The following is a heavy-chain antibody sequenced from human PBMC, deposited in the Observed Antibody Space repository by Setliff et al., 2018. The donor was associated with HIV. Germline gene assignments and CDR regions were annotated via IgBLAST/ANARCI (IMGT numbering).Heavy chain of an antibody. CDR1: GYTFTGYY. CDR3: ARGADYYDSSGYRGGGLYYMDV. CDR2: INPNSGGT. Sequence: ASVKVSCKASGYTFTGYYMHWVRQAPGQGLEWMRWINPNSGGTNYAQKFQGRVTMTRDTSISTAYMELSRLRSDDTAVYYCARGADYYDSSGYRGGGLYYMDVWGRGTTVTVSS. V-gene: IGHV1-2*02. J-gene: IGHJ6*03. D-gene: IGHD3-22*01.